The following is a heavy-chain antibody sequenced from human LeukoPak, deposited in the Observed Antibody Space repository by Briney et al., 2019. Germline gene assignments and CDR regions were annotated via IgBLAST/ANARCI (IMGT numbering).Heavy chain of an antibody. CDR2: LGRSGDNR. CDR1: GFTFSGYS. V-gene: IGHV3-23*01. CDR3: AKQVLVAAAN. D-gene: IGHD2-15*01. Sequence: PGGSLRLSCAASGFTFSGYSMSWVRQAPGKGLEWVSGLGRSGDNRYYADSVKGRFTISRDNSKNTLYLQMNSLRAEDTAVYYCAKQVLVAAANWGQGTLVTVSS. J-gene: IGHJ4*02.